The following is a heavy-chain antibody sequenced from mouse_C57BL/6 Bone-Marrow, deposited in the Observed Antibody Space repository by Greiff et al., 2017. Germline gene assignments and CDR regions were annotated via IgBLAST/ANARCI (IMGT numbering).Heavy chain of an antibody. Sequence: QVQLQQPGAELVRPGSSVKLSCKASGYTFTSYWMDWVKQRPGQGLEWIGNIYPSDSETHYNQKFKDKATLTVDKSSSTAYMQLSSLTSDDSAVYYCARSPGTSYCGQGTALTVSS. J-gene: IGHJ2*01. D-gene: IGHD4-1*01. V-gene: IGHV1-61*01. CDR1: GYTFTSYW. CDR2: IYPSDSET. CDR3: ARSPGTSY.